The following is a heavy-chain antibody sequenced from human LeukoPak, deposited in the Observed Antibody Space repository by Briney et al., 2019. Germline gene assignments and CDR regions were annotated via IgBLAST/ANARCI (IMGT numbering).Heavy chain of an antibody. D-gene: IGHD3-3*01. Sequence: GGSLRLSCAASGFTFSSYSMNWVRQAPGKGLEWVSSISSSSSYIYYADSVKGRFTISRDNAKNSPYLQMNSLRAEDTAVYYCASTYDFWSGYSAGDNWFDPWGQGTLVTVSS. CDR1: GFTFSSYS. CDR3: ASTYDFWSGYSAGDNWFDP. V-gene: IGHV3-21*01. J-gene: IGHJ5*02. CDR2: ISSSSSYI.